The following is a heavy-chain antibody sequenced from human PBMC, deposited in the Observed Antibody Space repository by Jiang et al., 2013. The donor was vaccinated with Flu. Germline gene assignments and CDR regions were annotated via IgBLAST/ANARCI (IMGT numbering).Heavy chain of an antibody. J-gene: IGHJ4*02. Sequence: LVKPSETLSLTCTVSGGSISSGDYYWSWIRQPPGKELEWIGYIYYTGSTNYNPSLKSRVTISVDTSEKQFSLRLGSVTAADTAIYYCARGYCGSTSCYAFDYWGQGTLVSVSS. CDR1: GGSISSGDYY. V-gene: IGHV4-61*08. CDR2: IYYTGST. D-gene: IGHD2-2*01. CDR3: ARGYCGSTSCYAFDY.